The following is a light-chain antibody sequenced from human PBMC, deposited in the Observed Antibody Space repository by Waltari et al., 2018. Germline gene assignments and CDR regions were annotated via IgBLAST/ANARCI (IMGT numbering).Light chain of an antibody. Sequence: SHELTQPPSVSVSPGQTARLPCSGDAFSRPYAYWYQQKAGQAPVAVICKDSERPAGIPERFSGSTSGTTVTLTISGVQAEDEADYYCQTTDSSGAWAFGGGTKLTVL. CDR2: KDS. CDR1: AFSRPY. CDR3: QTTDSSGAWA. J-gene: IGLJ3*02. V-gene: IGLV3-25*03.